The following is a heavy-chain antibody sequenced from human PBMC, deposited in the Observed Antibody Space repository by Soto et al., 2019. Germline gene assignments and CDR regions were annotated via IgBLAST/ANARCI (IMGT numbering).Heavy chain of an antibody. D-gene: IGHD6-6*01. V-gene: IGHV3-48*03. Sequence: AGGSLRLSCAASGFTFSSYEMNWVRQAPGKGLEWVSYISSSGSTIYYADSVKGRFTISRDNAKNSLYLQMNSLRAEDTAVYYCAHSSSSKYYYGMDVWGQGTTVTVSS. CDR2: ISSSGSTI. CDR3: AHSSSSKYYYGMDV. CDR1: GFTFSSYE. J-gene: IGHJ6*02.